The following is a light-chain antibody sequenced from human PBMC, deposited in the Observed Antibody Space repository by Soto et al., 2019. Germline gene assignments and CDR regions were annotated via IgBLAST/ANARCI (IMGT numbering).Light chain of an antibody. V-gene: IGKV1-5*01. CDR3: QQYNSYQWT. J-gene: IGKJ1*01. CDR2: DAS. CDR1: QSISSW. Sequence: DIQMTQSPSTLSASVGDRVTITCRASQSISSWLAWYQQKPGKAPKVLIYDASRLESGVPSRFSGSGSGTDFTLTISSLQPDDFATYYCQQYNSYQWTFGQGTKVEIK.